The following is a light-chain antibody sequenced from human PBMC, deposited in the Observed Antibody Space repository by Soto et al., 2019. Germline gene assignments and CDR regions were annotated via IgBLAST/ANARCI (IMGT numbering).Light chain of an antibody. V-gene: IGKV3-11*01. CDR3: QQRSNWYT. CDR2: DAF. Sequence: EIVLTQSPATLSLSPVERATLSCRASQSVSSYLAWYQHKPGLAPRLLIYDAFNRATGIPARFSGSGSGTDFTLTISSLEPEDFAVYYCQQRSNWYTFGQGTKVDIK. CDR1: QSVSSY. J-gene: IGKJ2*01.